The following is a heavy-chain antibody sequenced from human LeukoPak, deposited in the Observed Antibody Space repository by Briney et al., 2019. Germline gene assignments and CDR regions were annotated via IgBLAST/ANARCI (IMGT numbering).Heavy chain of an antibody. J-gene: IGHJ4*02. CDR3: ACLGGINFDY. CDR2: ISYDGSNK. CDR1: GFTFSSYA. Sequence: QAGGSLRLSCAASGFTFSSYAMHWVRQAPGKGLEWVAVISYDGSNKYYADSVKGRFTISRDNSKNTLYLQMNSLRAEDTAVYYCACLGGINFDYWGQGTLVTVSS. V-gene: IGHV3-30-3*01.